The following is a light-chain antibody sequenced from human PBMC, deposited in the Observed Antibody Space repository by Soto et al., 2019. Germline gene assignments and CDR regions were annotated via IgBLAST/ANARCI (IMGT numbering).Light chain of an antibody. CDR1: QSISSW. CDR2: DAS. Sequence: DIQMTQSPSTLSASVGDRVTITCRASQSISSWLAWYQQKPGKAPKLLIYDASSLESGVPSRFSGSGSGTEFTLTISSLQPDEFATYYCQHSRTFGQGTKVEIK. J-gene: IGKJ1*01. V-gene: IGKV1-5*01. CDR3: QHSRT.